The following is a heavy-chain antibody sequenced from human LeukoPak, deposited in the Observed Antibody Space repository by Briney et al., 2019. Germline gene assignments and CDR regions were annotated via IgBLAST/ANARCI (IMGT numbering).Heavy chain of an antibody. Sequence: ASVKVSCKACAGTFSSYTISWVRQALGQGLEWMGRIIPNLGIANYAQKFQGRVTITADKSTSTAYMELSSLRSEDTAVYYCARDLPTSSPRAENYWGQGTLVTVS. D-gene: IGHD6-6*01. CDR1: AGTFSSYT. V-gene: IGHV1-69*04. J-gene: IGHJ4*02. CDR2: IIPNLGIA. CDR3: ARDLPTSSPRAENY.